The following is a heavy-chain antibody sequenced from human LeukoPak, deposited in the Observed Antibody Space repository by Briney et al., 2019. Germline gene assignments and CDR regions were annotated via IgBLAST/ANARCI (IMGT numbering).Heavy chain of an antibody. CDR3: ARLNDYGGNTDY. V-gene: IGHV4-39*01. CDR2: ISYSGST. J-gene: IGHJ4*02. D-gene: IGHD4-23*01. CDR1: GGSISSNPYY. Sequence: SETLSLTCTVSGGSISSNPYYWGWIRQPPGKGLEWIGTISYSGSTYYNPSLKSRVTISVDTSKNKFSLKLSSVTAADTAVFYCARLNDYGGNTDYWGQGTLVTVSS.